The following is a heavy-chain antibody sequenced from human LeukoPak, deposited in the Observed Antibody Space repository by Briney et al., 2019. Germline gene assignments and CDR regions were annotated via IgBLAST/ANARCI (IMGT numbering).Heavy chain of an antibody. CDR2: ISGYNGNT. CDR3: ARDLSLGRYRDGEPFDS. D-gene: IGHD4-17*01. J-gene: IGHJ4*02. CDR1: GYTFTNHG. V-gene: IGHV1-18*01. Sequence: ASVKVSCKTSGYTFTNHGISWVRQAPGQGLEWMGWISGYNGNTNYVQKFRGRITMTTDTSTSTAYLQLRSLSSDDTALYYCARDLSLGRYRDGEPFDSWGQGTLVTVSS.